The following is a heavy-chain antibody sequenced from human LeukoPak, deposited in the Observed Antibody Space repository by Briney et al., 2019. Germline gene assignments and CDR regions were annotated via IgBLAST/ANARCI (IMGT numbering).Heavy chain of an antibody. Sequence: GGSLRLSCAASGFTFSSYAMSWVRQAPGKGLVWVSRVNGPGDWTHYADSVRGRFIISRDNAENTISLQMNNLRAEDTAVYFCAREVFEGQRQSDAFDVWGQGTMVTVSS. CDR1: GFTFSSYA. CDR2: VNGPGDWT. CDR3: AREVFEGQRQSDAFDV. J-gene: IGHJ3*01. V-gene: IGHV3-74*01. D-gene: IGHD6-25*01.